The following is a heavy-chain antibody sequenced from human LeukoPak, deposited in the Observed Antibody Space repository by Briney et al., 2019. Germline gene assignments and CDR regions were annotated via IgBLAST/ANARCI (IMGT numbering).Heavy chain of an antibody. CDR2: ISGDGSTT. V-gene: IGHV3-74*01. CDR3: TRGYSGYGNFDC. Sequence: GGSLRLSCAAIGFTSNYWMHWVRQAPGKGLXXXSRISGDGSTTFYADSVKGRFTISRDNSKNTLYLQMNSLRAEDTAVYYCTRGYSGYGNFDCWGQGTLVTVSS. J-gene: IGHJ4*02. CDR1: GFTSNYW. D-gene: IGHD5-12*01.